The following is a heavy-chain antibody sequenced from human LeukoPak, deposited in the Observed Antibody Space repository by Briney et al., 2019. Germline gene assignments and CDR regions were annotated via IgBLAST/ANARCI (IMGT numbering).Heavy chain of an antibody. V-gene: IGHV1-18*01. CDR1: GYTFTTYG. CDR2: ISAYNGNT. CDR3: ARALKAHDYGDCPWGY. J-gene: IGHJ4*02. D-gene: IGHD4-17*01. Sequence: SSVNVSCTPSGYTFTTYGISGVRQAPGHGRKGMGWISAYNGNTNYAQKLKGRVTMTTDTSTSTAYMELRSLRSEDTAVYYCARALKAHDYGDCPWGYWGQGTLVTVAS.